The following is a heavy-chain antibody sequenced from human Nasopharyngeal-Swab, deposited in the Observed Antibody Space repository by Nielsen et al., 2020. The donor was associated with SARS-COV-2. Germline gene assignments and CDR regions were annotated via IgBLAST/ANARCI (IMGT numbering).Heavy chain of an antibody. D-gene: IGHD3-22*01. V-gene: IGHV3-20*02. J-gene: IGHJ3*02. CDR1: GFTFDDYG. Sequence: GESLKISFASSGFTFDDYGMSWVRQAPGKGLEWVSGINWNGGSTGYADSVKGRFTISRDNAKNSLYLQMNSLRAEDTALYHCARDFPAYYYDSSGPGRAAFDIWGQGTMVTVSS. CDR2: INWNGGST. CDR3: ARDFPAYYYDSSGPGRAAFDI.